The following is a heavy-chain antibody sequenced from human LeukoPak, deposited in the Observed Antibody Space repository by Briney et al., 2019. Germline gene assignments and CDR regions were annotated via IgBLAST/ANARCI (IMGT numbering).Heavy chain of an antibody. CDR3: AKDLGFRVGATAGGDY. Sequence: GRSLRLSCAAPGFTFSSYGMNWVRQAPGKGLEWVAVIWYDGSNKYYADSVKGRFTISRDNSKNTLYLQMNSLRAEDTAVYYCAKDLGFRVGATAGGDYWGQGTLVTVSS. D-gene: IGHD1-26*01. V-gene: IGHV3-33*06. CDR2: IWYDGSNK. CDR1: GFTFSSYG. J-gene: IGHJ4*02.